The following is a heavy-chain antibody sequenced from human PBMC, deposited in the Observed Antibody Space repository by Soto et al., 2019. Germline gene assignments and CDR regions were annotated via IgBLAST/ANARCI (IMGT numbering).Heavy chain of an antibody. CDR1: GFTFSSYS. CDR2: ISSSSSTI. CDR3: AREGSSRFGELFKLPGYFDY. D-gene: IGHD3-10*01. J-gene: IGHJ4*02. Sequence: GGSLRLSCAASGFTFSSYSMNWVRQAPGKGLEWVSYISSSSSTIYYADSVKGRFTISRDNAKNSLYLQMNSLRAEDTAVYYCAREGSSRFGELFKLPGYFDYWGQGTLVTVSS. V-gene: IGHV3-48*01.